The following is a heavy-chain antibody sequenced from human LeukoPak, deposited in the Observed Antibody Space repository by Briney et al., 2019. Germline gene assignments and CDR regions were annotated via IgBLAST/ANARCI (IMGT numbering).Heavy chain of an antibody. Sequence: SGGSLRRSCAASGFTFSSYGMHWVRQAPGKGLEWVAVISYDGSNKYYADSVKGRFTISRDNSKNTLYLQMNSLRAEDTAVYYCAKDRYYGSGSYSLYFDYWGQGTLVTVSS. J-gene: IGHJ4*02. D-gene: IGHD3-10*01. CDR2: ISYDGSNK. CDR1: GFTFSSYG. CDR3: AKDRYYGSGSYSLYFDY. V-gene: IGHV3-30*18.